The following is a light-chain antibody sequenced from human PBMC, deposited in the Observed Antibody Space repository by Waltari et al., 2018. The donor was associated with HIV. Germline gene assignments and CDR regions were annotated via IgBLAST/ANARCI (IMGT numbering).Light chain of an antibody. CDR1: SRSVGGYNY. CDR3: SSYAGSINVL. J-gene: IGLJ2*01. Sequence: QSALTQPPSASGSPGPSVTISSTGTSRSVGGYNYVSWYQHHPGKAPNLLTAEVSKRPSGVPDRFSGSKSGNTASLTVSGLQAEDEADYYCSSYAGSINVLFGGGTKLAVL. CDR2: EVS. V-gene: IGLV2-8*01.